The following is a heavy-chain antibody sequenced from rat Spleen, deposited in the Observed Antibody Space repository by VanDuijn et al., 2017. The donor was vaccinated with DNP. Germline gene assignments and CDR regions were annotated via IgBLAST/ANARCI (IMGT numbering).Heavy chain of an antibody. CDR3: TRGLRLYDY. Sequence: EVQLVESGGGLIPPGRSLKVSCEASGLPFRDYNMAWVRQTPETGLEWVANIIYDGSRTHYRDSVKGRFTISRDNSKNILYLQMESLRSEDTATYYCTRGLRLYDYWGQGVMVTVSS. J-gene: IGHJ2*01. CDR1: GLPFRDYN. CDR2: IIYDGSRT. D-gene: IGHD1-11*01. V-gene: IGHV5S10*01.